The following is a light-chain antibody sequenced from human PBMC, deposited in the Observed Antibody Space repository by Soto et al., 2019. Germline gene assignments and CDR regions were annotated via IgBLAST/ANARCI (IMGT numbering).Light chain of an antibody. J-gene: IGKJ4*01. V-gene: IGKV1-39*01. CDR3: QQRYSTPLG. CDR2: AAS. CDR1: QSISTY. Sequence: DIQMTQSPSSLSASVGDRVTITCRASQSISTYLNWYQQKPGKAPKLLIYAASSLQSGVTSRFSGSGSGTDFTLTISNLQPEDFTTYYCQQRYSTPLGFGGGTKVEIK.